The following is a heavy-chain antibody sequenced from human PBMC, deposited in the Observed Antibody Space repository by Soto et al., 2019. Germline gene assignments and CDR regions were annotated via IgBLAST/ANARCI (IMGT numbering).Heavy chain of an antibody. D-gene: IGHD2-15*01. CDR3: AKGGSTVVACVDY. CDR1: GFTFSSYG. J-gene: IGHJ4*02. CDR2: ISYDGSNK. Sequence: GGSLRLSCAAPGFTFSSYGMHWVRQAPGKGLEWVAVISYDGSNKYYADSVKGRFTISRDNSKNTLYLQMNSLRAEDTAVYYCAKGGSTVVACVDYWGQGTLVTVSS. V-gene: IGHV3-30*18.